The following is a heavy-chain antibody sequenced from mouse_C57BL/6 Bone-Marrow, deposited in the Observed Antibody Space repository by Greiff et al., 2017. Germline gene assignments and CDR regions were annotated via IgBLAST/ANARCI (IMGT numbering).Heavy chain of an antibody. CDR2: IYPGDGDT. CDR3: ARSRFYYAMDY. D-gene: IGHD1-1*01. J-gene: IGHJ4*01. V-gene: IGHV1-80*01. Sequence: VMLVESGAELVKPGASVKISCKASGYAFSSYWMNWVKQRPGKGLEWIGQIYPGDGDTNYNGKFKGKATLTADKSSSTAYMQLSSLTSEDSAVYFCARSRFYYAMDYWGQGTSVTVSS. CDR1: GYAFSSYW.